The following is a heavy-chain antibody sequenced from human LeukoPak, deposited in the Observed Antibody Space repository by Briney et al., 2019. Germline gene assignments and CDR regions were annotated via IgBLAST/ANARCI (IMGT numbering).Heavy chain of an antibody. CDR3: ARVRVSGSYLYYFDN. J-gene: IGHJ4*02. Sequence: PSETLSLTCSVSGGSISNYNWNWIRQSAGKGLEWIGRIYNSGSTNYNPSLKSRVSISVDTSKNQFSLKLSSVTAEDTAVYYCARVRVSGSYLYYFDNWGRGTLVTVSS. CDR1: GGSISNYN. CDR2: IYNSGST. D-gene: IGHD1-26*01. V-gene: IGHV4-4*07.